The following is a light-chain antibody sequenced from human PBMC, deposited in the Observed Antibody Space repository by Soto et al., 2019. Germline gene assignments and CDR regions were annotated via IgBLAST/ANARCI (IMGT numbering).Light chain of an antibody. CDR3: LQANSFPHT. CDR1: HDVSSW. V-gene: IGKV1-12*01. CDR2: AAS. J-gene: IGKJ4*01. Sequence: DIQMTQSPSSVSASVGDRVTITCRASHDVSSWLAWYQQKPGTAPKLLIYAASSVQGGVPSRFSGSGSGTDFTLTSSRLQPEDFANYYCLQANSFPHTFGGGTKVEI.